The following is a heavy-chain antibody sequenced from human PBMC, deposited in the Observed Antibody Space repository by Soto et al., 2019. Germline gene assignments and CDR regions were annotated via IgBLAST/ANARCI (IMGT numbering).Heavy chain of an antibody. Sequence: ASVKVSCKASGGTFSSYAISWVRQAPGQGLEWMGGIIPIFGTTNYAQKFQGRVTITADKSTSTAYMELSSLRSEDTAVYYCARGSVPLRSNTGFDPWGQGALVTVSS. D-gene: IGHD3-3*01. V-gene: IGHV1-69*06. J-gene: IGHJ5*02. CDR2: IIPIFGTT. CDR3: ARGSVPLRSNTGFDP. CDR1: GGTFSSYA.